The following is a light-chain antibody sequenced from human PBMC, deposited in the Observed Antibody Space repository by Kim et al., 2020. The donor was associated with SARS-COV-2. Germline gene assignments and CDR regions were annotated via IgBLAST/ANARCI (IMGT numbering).Light chain of an antibody. Sequence: AIQMTQSPSSLSASVGDRVTITCRASQGIGSDLFWFQQKPGRAPKVLIYGASNSQSGVPSRFSGSGSGTDFTLTISSLQPEDFAIYYCLQDYTYPFTFGPGTKLEIK. J-gene: IGKJ3*01. CDR2: GAS. V-gene: IGKV1-6*01. CDR3: LQDYTYPFT. CDR1: QGIGSD.